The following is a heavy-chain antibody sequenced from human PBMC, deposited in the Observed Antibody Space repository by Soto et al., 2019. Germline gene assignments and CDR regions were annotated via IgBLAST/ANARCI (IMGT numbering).Heavy chain of an antibody. V-gene: IGHV4-4*07. D-gene: IGHD5-12*01. Sequence: LSLTCTVSGGSISSYYWSWIRQPAGKGLEWIGRIYTSGSTYYNPSLKSRVTISVDTSKNQFSLKLSSVTAADTAVYYCARHPNHQYSMVAMVNWFDPWGQGTLVTVSS. CDR2: IYTSGST. CDR1: GGSISSYY. CDR3: ARHPNHQYSMVAMVNWFDP. J-gene: IGHJ5*02.